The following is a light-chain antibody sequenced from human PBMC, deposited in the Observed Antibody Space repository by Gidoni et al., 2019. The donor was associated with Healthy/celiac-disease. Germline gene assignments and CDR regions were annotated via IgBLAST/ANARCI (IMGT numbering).Light chain of an antibody. CDR2: EVS. Sequence: QSALTQPASVSGSPRQSITISCTGTSSDVGSYNLVPWYQQHPGKAPKLMIYEVSKRPSGVSNRFSGSKSGNTASLTISGLQAEDEADYYGCSYAGSSTFVVFGGGTKLTVL. J-gene: IGLJ2*01. CDR3: CSYAGSSTFVV. V-gene: IGLV2-23*02. CDR1: SSDVGSYNL.